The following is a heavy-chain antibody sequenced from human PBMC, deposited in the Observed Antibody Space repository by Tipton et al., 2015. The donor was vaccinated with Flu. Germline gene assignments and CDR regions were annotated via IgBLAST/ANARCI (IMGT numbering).Heavy chain of an antibody. CDR2: IIPILGIA. CDR3: ARRAPWDSGSWPLDY. J-gene: IGHJ4*02. D-gene: IGHD6-13*01. CDR1: GGTFSSYA. Sequence: QLVQSGAEVKKPGSSVKVSCKASGGTFSSYAISWVRQAPGQGLEWMGRIIPILGIANYAQKFQGRVTITAGKSTSTAYMELSSLRSEDTAVYYCARRAPWDSGSWPLDYWGQGTLVTVSS. V-gene: IGHV1-69*09.